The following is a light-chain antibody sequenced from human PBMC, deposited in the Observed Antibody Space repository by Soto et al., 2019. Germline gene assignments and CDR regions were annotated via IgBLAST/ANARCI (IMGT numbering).Light chain of an antibody. Sequence: EIVLTQSPATLSLSPGERATLSCRASQSVGNNLAWYQQKPGQAPGLLIYEASTRATGIPARFSGSGSGTDFTLTISSLEPEDFAVYYCQQHANWPLTFGGGTRWIS. CDR1: QSVGNN. CDR2: EAS. J-gene: IGKJ4*01. V-gene: IGKV3-11*01. CDR3: QQHANWPLT.